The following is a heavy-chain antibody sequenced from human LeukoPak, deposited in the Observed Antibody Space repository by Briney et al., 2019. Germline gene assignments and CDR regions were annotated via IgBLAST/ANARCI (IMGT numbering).Heavy chain of an antibody. Sequence: GGSLRLSCAASGFTFSSFAMSWVRQAPGKGLEWVSYISSSGSTIYYADSVKGRFTISRDNAKNSLYLQMNSLRAEDTAVYYCARDLSGSIVGAIDYWGQGTLVTVSS. V-gene: IGHV3-48*04. CDR2: ISSSGSTI. J-gene: IGHJ4*02. D-gene: IGHD1-26*01. CDR3: ARDLSGSIVGAIDY. CDR1: GFTFSSFA.